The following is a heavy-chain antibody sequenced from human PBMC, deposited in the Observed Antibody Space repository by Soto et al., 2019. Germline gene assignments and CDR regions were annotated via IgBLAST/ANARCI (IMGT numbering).Heavy chain of an antibody. V-gene: IGHV4-59*01. Sequence: VQLQESGPGLVKPSETLALTCTVSGASISSYYWSWIRQPPGKGLQWIGYSYYYSGSTNYNPTLKTRVTISVPMSKNPFTLKLSAVTAADTAVYYCARSRGGYFGYWGQGTVVTVSS. CDR2: SYYYSGST. J-gene: IGHJ4*02. D-gene: IGHD3-22*01. CDR1: GASISSYY. CDR3: ARSRGGYFGY.